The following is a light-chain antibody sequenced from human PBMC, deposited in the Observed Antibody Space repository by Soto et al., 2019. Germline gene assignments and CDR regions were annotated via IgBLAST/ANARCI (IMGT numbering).Light chain of an antibody. CDR1: SSDVGAYNY. CDR3: SSSTTSSTLV. CDR2: EVS. J-gene: IGLJ1*01. Sequence: QSALTQPASVSGSPGQSITISCTGTSSDVGAYNYVSWYQQHPGKVPKLMIYEVSNRPSGVSSRFSGSKSGSTASLTISGLQAEDEGDYYCSSSTTSSTLVFGTGTKVTVL. V-gene: IGLV2-14*01.